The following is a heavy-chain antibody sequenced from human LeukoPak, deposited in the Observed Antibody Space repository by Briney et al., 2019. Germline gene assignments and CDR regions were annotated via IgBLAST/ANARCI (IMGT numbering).Heavy chain of an antibody. D-gene: IGHD1-7*01. CDR2: IYHSGST. Sequence: ASETLSLTCAVSGYSISSGYYWGWIRQPPGKVLEWIGSIYHSGSTYYNPSLKSRVTISVDTSKNQFSLKLSSVTAADTAVYYCARWTGTTDAFDISGQGTMVTVSS. V-gene: IGHV4-38-2*01. CDR3: ARWTGTTDAFDI. CDR1: GYSISSGYY. J-gene: IGHJ3*02.